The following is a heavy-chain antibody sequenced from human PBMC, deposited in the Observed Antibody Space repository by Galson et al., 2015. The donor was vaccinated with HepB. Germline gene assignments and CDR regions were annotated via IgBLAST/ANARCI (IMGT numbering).Heavy chain of an antibody. CDR1: GYTFTSYG. D-gene: IGHD3-3*01. Sequence: SVKVSCKASGYTFTSYGISWVRQAPGQGLEWMGWISAYNGNTNYAQKLQGRVTMTTDTSTSTAYMELRSLRSDDTAVYYCARDSKDYDFWSGYYGKHYFDYWGQGTLVTVSS. V-gene: IGHV1-18*01. CDR2: ISAYNGNT. CDR3: ARDSKDYDFWSGYYGKHYFDY. J-gene: IGHJ4*02.